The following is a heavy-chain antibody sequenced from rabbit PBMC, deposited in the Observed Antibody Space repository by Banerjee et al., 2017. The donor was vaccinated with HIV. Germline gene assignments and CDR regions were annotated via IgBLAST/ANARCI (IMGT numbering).Heavy chain of an antibody. V-gene: IGHV1S45*01. Sequence: QQQLEESGGGLVKPEGSLTLTCTASGFSFSSTYWICWVRQAPGKGLELIACINTSSGNTVYASWAKGRFTISRTTTTVDLKMTSLTASDTATYYCARAHSSTYYAYAMDLWGPGTLVTVS. J-gene: IGHJ6*01. D-gene: IGHD8-1*01. CDR3: ARAHSSTYYAYAMDL. CDR2: INTSSGNT. CDR1: GFSFSSTYW.